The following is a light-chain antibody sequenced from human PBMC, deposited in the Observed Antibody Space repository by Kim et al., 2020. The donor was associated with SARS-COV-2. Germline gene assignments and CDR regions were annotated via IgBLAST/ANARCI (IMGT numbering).Light chain of an antibody. J-gene: IGLJ3*02. CDR3: ATWDDTLRGPV. CDR2: SQN. V-gene: IGLV1-44*01. Sequence: MVTTTCARNSTNSGKNSVNWYQVLPGTAHKLLIFSQNRRPSGVPDRLSGSTSGTSASLAISGRQAEDEDDYYCATWDDTLRGPVFGGGTQLTVL. CDR1: STNSGKNS.